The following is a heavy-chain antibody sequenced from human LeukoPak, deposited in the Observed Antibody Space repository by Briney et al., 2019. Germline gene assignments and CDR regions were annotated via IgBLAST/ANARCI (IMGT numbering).Heavy chain of an antibody. Sequence: TGGSLRLSCAASGFTFSSYAMSWVRQAPGKGLQWVSGITGSSTWTYYAASVKGRFTVSRDNSQNTLHLQMNSLRADDTAVYYCARELVSSGTGYFDLWGRGTLVTVSS. V-gene: IGHV3-23*01. CDR1: GFTFSSYA. D-gene: IGHD3-10*01. CDR3: ARELVSSGTGYFDL. J-gene: IGHJ2*01. CDR2: ITGSSTWT.